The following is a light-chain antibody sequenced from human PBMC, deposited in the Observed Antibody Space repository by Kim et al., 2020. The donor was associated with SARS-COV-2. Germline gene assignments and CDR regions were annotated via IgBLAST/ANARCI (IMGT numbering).Light chain of an antibody. CDR1: SSNIGAGYD. V-gene: IGLV1-40*01. Sequence: RVTISCTGGSSNIGAGYDVHWYQQLPGTAPKLLIYGNSNRPSGVPDRFSGSKSGTSASLAITGLQAEDEADYYCQFYDSSLSGSVFGGGTQLTVL. CDR3: QFYDSSLSGSV. CDR2: GNS. J-gene: IGLJ3*02.